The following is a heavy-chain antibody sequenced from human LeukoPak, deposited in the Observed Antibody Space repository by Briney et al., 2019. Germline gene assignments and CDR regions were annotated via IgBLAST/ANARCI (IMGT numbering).Heavy chain of an antibody. CDR1: GFIFSNYA. V-gene: IGHV3-30-3*01. Sequence: GGSLRLSCAASGFIFSNYALHWARQAPDKGLEWVAVISFDASNKYYADSVKGRFTISRDNSKNTLYLQMNSLRTEDTAVYYCARDERPIWGQGTLVTVSS. CDR3: ARDERPI. CDR2: ISFDASNK. D-gene: IGHD6-25*01. J-gene: IGHJ4*02.